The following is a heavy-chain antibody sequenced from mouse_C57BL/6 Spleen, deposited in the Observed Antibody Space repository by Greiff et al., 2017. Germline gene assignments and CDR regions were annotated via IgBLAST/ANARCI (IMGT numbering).Heavy chain of an antibody. CDR1: GYTFTDYE. Sequence: VQLQQSGAELVRPGASVTLSCKASGYTFTDYEMHWVKQTPVHGLEWIGAIDPETGGTAYNQKFKGKAILTADKSSRTAYMELRSLTSEDSAVYYCTIVEGDFDDWGQGTTLTVSS. V-gene: IGHV1-15*01. D-gene: IGHD1-1*01. CDR2: IDPETGGT. CDR3: TIVEGDFDD. J-gene: IGHJ2*01.